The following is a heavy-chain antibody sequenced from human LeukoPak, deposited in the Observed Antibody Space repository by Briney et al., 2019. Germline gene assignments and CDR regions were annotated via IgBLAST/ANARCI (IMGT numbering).Heavy chain of an antibody. J-gene: IGHJ4*02. CDR3: ARDPDGDYDFDY. CDR1: GFSFSDYG. CDR2: INSNGAVI. Sequence: GVSLRLSCAASGFSFSDYGMNWVRRAPGKGLEWLSHINSNGAVISYADSVKGRFTISRDTAKSSLYLQMNSLQIEDTAIYFCARDPDGDYDFDYWGQGTLVTVSS. D-gene: IGHD4-17*01. V-gene: IGHV3-48*01.